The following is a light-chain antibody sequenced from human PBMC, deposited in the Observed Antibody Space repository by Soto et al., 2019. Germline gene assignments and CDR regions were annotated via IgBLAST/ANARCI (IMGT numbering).Light chain of an antibody. V-gene: IGKV1-5*03. CDR1: QSISSW. Sequence: DIQMTQSPSTLSASVGDRVTITCRASQSISSWLAWYQQKSGKAPKLLIYKASSLESGVPSRFSGSGSGTELNLTISSLQPDDFATYYCQQYNSSPTFGQGTKVEIK. CDR2: KAS. CDR3: QQYNSSPT. J-gene: IGKJ1*01.